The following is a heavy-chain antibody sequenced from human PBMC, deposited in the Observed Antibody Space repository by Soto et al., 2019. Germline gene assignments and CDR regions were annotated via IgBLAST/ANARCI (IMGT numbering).Heavy chain of an antibody. Sequence: PGGSLRLSCAASGVTFRSYAMNWVRQAPGKGLEWASGISATGGGIFYADSVKGRFTISRDSSSNTLYLQMNSLRAEDTAVYYCAKDYGYNPSAFDYWGQGTPVTVSS. CDR3: AKDYGYNPSAFDY. CDR1: GVTFRSYA. CDR2: ISATGGGI. J-gene: IGHJ4*02. D-gene: IGHD5-18*01. V-gene: IGHV3-23*01.